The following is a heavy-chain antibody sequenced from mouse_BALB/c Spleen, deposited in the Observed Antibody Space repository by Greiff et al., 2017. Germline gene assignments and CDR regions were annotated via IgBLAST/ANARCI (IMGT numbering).Heavy chain of an antibody. J-gene: IGHJ4*01. V-gene: IGHV2-6-4*01. CDR1: GFSLSRYS. CDR2: IWGGGST. Sequence: VMLVESGPGLVAPSQSLSITCTVSGFSLSRYSVHWVRQPPGKGLEWLGMIWGGGSTDYNSALKSRLSISKDNSKSQVFLKMNSLQTDDTAMYYCARWDYRYDFAMDYWGQGTSVTVSS. CDR3: ARWDYRYDFAMDY. D-gene: IGHD2-14*01.